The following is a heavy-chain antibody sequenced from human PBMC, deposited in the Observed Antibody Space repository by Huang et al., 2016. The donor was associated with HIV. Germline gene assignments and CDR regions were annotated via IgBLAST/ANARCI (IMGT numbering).Heavy chain of an antibody. CDR3: TGLVAVNGYYYMDV. D-gene: IGHD2-8*01. V-gene: IGHV4-34*01. J-gene: IGHJ6*03. CDR1: GGSFSDDY. Sequence: QVQLLQWGAGLLKASETLSLTCGVYGGSFSDDYWNWVRQPPGKGLEWIGEIHHSGNHNYNPYLQSRVTVAKDTSKKQFSLRLSSVRAADTAVYYCTGLVAVNGYYYMDVWGKGTTVTVSS. CDR2: IHHSGNH.